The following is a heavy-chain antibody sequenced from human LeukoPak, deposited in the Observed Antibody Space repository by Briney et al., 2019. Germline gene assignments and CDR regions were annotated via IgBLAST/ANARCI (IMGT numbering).Heavy chain of an antibody. J-gene: IGHJ6*03. CDR3: ASLFGSGWRYFYYMDV. D-gene: IGHD6-19*01. Sequence: GGSLRLSCAASGFTFSDAWMSWVRQAPGKGLEWVGRIKSTTDGGAIHYSAPVRGRFTISRDDSKNTLYLQMNSLKTEDTAVYYCASLFGSGWRYFYYMDVWGKGTTVTVSS. V-gene: IGHV3-15*01. CDR2: IKSTTDGGAI. CDR1: GFTFSDAW.